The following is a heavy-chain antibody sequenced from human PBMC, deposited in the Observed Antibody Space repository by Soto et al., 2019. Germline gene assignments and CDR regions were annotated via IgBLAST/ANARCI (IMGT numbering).Heavy chain of an antibody. V-gene: IGHV3-53*01. CDR2: IYSGGST. J-gene: IGHJ4*02. CDR3: VSKIPFDY. D-gene: IGHD2-2*02. CDR1: GFTVSSNY. Sequence: GGSLRLSCAASGFTVSSNYMSWVRQAPGKGLEWVSVIYSGGSTYCADSVKGRFTISRDNSKNTLYLQMNSLRAEDTAVYYCVSKIPFDYWGQGTLVTVSS.